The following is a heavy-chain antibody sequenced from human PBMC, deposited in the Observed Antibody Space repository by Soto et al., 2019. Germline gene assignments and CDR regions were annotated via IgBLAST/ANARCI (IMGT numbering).Heavy chain of an antibody. CDR2: ISSSSSTI. Sequence: GGSLRLSCAASGFTFSSYSMNWVRQAPGKGLEWVSYISSSSSTIYYADSVKGRFTISRDNAKNSLYLQMNSLGAEDTAGYYCARAPPDIVVVPAAYNWFDPWGQGTLVTVSS. CDR1: GFTFSSYS. D-gene: IGHD2-2*01. CDR3: ARAPPDIVVVPAAYNWFDP. V-gene: IGHV3-48*01. J-gene: IGHJ5*02.